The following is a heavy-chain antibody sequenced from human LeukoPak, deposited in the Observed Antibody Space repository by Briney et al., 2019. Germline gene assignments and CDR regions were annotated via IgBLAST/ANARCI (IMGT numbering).Heavy chain of an antibody. CDR3: ARGYAYGPNYYFDY. V-gene: IGHV4-59*01. CDR1: GGSISNYY. D-gene: IGHD5-18*01. J-gene: IGHJ4*02. CDR2: IYYSGST. Sequence: NPSETLSLTCSFSGGSISNYYWSWVRQPPGKGLEWFGYIYYSGSTDYNPSLKSRVTISIDTSKNHFSLRLSSVTAADTASYYCARGYAYGPNYYFDYWGQGTLVTVSS.